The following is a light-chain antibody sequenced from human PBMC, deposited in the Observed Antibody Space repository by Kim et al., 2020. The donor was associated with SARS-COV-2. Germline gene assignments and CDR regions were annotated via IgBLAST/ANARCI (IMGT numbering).Light chain of an antibody. V-gene: IGLV2-8*01. CDR1: SSDVGGYNY. CDR3: SSYAASYTIL. J-gene: IGLJ2*01. CDR2: EVI. Sequence: GQSVTISCTGTSSDVGGYNYVSWYQQHPGKAPKLIIYEVIKRPSGVPDRFSGSKSGNTASLTVSGLQADDEADYYCSSYAASYTILFGGGTQLTVL.